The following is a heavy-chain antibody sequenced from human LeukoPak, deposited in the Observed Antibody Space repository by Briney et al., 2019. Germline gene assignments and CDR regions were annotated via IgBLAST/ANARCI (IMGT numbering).Heavy chain of an antibody. V-gene: IGHV3-49*04. Sequence: GGSLRLSCTASGFTFGDYAMSWVRQAPGKGLEWVGFIRSKAYGGTTEYAASVKGRFTVSRDDSKSIAHLQMNSLKTEDTAVYYCTTLTYYYGSGSSETDYWGQGTLVTVSS. CDR3: TTLTYYYGSGSSETDY. J-gene: IGHJ4*02. CDR1: GFTFGDYA. CDR2: IRSKAYGGTT. D-gene: IGHD3-10*01.